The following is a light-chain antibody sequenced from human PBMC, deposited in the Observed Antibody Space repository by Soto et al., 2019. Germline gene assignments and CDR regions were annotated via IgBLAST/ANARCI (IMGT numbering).Light chain of an antibody. CDR3: QQGINSWT. Sequence: EIVMTQSPATLSVSPGERATLSCRTSQTVTSNLAWYQQKPGQAPRLLIYDASTRATGIPARFSGSGSGTEFTLTISSLQSEDFAVYYCQQGINSWTFGQGTKVE. V-gene: IGKV3-15*01. CDR2: DAS. CDR1: QTVTSN. J-gene: IGKJ1*01.